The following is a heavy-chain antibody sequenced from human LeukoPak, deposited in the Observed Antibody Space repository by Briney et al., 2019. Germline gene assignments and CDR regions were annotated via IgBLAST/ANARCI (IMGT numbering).Heavy chain of an antibody. J-gene: IGHJ5*02. CDR2: ISGRGGST. CDR3: AKSVVPAAA. V-gene: IGHV3-23*01. CDR1: GFTLSSHV. D-gene: IGHD2-2*01. Sequence: GGSLRDSLAASGFTLSSHVMRWVRPAPGKGLEWVSAISGRGGSTYHADSVKGRLTISRDNSKNTLYLQMNSLRTEDTAVYYCAKSVVPAAAWGQGNLVTVSS.